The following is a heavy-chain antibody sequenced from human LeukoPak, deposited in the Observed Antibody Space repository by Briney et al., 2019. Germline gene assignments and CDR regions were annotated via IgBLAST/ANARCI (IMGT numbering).Heavy chain of an antibody. CDR3: ARELYYYDSSGPNWFDP. V-gene: IGHV3-33*08. D-gene: IGHD3-22*01. Sequence: GGSLRLSCAASGFTFRSYGMHWVRQAPGKGLEWVAVIWYDGSNKYYADSVKGRFTISRDNSKNTLYLQMNSLRAEDTAVYYCARELYYYDSSGPNWFDPWGQGTLVTVSS. J-gene: IGHJ5*02. CDR1: GFTFRSYG. CDR2: IWYDGSNK.